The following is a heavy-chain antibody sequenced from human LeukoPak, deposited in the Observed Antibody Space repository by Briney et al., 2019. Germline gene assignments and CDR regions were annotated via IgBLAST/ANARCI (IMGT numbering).Heavy chain of an antibody. D-gene: IGHD3-9*01. CDR1: GFTFTRSA. J-gene: IGHJ4*02. CDR2: LFVGSGNT. V-gene: IGHV1-58*02. Sequence: EAAVKVSCKDSGFTFTRSAMQWMRQAGGQPLEWVGWLFVGSGNTNYAQKFQERVTITRDMSTSTAYMELSSLRSEDTAVYYCARWALFDGAANKNPGFDSWGQGTLVTVSS. CDR3: ARWALFDGAANKNPGFDS.